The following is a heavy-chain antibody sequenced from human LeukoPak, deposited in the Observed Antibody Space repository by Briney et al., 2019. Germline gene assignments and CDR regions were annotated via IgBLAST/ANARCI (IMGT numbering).Heavy chain of an antibody. CDR3: ARGLYYYGSGSFYDY. V-gene: IGHV4-59*01. CDR2: IYYSGST. J-gene: IGHJ4*02. D-gene: IGHD3-10*01. CDR1: GGSISSYY. Sequence: SETLSLTCTVSGGSISSYYWSWIRQPPGKGLEWIGYIYYSGSTNYNPSLKSRVTISVDTSKNQFSLKLSSVTAADTAVYYCARGLYYYGSGSFYDYWGQGTLVTVSS.